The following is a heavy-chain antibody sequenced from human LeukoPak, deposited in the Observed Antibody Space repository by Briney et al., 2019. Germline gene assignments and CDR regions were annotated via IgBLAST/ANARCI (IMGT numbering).Heavy chain of an antibody. CDR1: GFTFGGYA. D-gene: IGHD3-22*01. CDR3: AKAMIVVVGVARPFDY. J-gene: IGHJ4*02. V-gene: IGHV3-23*01. Sequence: PGGSLRLSCAASGFTFGGYAMSWVRQAPGKGLEWVSSIVGSAHGTYYADSVKGRFTISRDNSKNTLYLQMNSLRAEDTAVYYCAKAMIVVVGVARPFDYWGQGTLVTVSS. CDR2: IVGSAHGT.